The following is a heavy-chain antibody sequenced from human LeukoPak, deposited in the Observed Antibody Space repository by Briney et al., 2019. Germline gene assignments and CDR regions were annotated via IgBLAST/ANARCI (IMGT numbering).Heavy chain of an antibody. CDR3: ARPRGNIEMATNPFDF. D-gene: IGHD5-24*01. CDR1: GFTFSSYS. CDR2: ISSSSSYM. V-gene: IGHV3-21*01. Sequence: SGGSLRLSCAASGFTFSSYSMNWVRQAPGKGLEWVSSISSSSSYMYYAGSVKGRFTISRDNAKNSLYLQMNSLRAEDTAVYYCARPRGNIEMATNPFDFWGQGTLVTVSS. J-gene: IGHJ4*02.